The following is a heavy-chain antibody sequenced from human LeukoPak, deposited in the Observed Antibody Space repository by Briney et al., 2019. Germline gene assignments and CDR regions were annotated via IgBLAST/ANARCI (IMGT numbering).Heavy chain of an antibody. V-gene: IGHV3-74*01. CDR3: ASATMFRGVIPDY. D-gene: IGHD3-10*01. Sequence: GRSLRLSCAPSGFTFSSYWMHWVRQAPGKGLVWVSRINRDGSSTSYADSVKGRFTISRDNAKNTLYLQMNSLRAEDTAVYYCASATMFRGVIPDYWGQGTLVTVSS. CDR1: GFTFSSYW. J-gene: IGHJ4*02. CDR2: INRDGSST.